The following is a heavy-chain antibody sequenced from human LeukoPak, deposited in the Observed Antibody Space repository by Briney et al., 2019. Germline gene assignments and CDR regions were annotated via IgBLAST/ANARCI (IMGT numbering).Heavy chain of an antibody. V-gene: IGHV3-53*01. CDR1: GFTVSSNY. J-gene: IGHJ6*02. Sequence: GGSLRLSCAASGFTVSSNYMSWVRQAPGKGLEWVSVIYRGGSTYYADSVKGRFTISRDNSKNTLYLQMNSLRAEDTAVYYCARTRLEPSYGDYFYYYYGMDVWGQGTTVTVSS. CDR2: IYRGGST. CDR3: ARTRLEPSYGDYFYYYYGMDV. D-gene: IGHD4-17*01.